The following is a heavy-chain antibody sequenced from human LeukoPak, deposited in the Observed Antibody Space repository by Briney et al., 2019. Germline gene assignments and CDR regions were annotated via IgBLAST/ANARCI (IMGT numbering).Heavy chain of an antibody. J-gene: IGHJ6*03. D-gene: IGHD1-26*01. CDR1: GGSFSGYY. CDR2: INHSGST. V-gene: IGHV4-34*01. CDR3: ARGPLGYYMDV. Sequence: SETLSLTCTVSGGSFSGYYWSWIRQPPGKGLEWIGEINHSGSTNYNPSLKSRVTISVDTSKNQFSLKLSSVTAADTAVYYCARGPLGYYMDVWGKGTTVTVSS.